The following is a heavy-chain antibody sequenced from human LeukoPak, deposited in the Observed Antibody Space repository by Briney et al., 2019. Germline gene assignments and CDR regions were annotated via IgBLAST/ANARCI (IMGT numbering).Heavy chain of an antibody. CDR1: GFIFDDYG. CDR2: INWNGGST. V-gene: IGHV3-20*04. D-gene: IGHD3-10*01. CDR3: ARMISGGSGSPDWFDP. Sequence: GGSLRLSCAASGFIFDDYGMSWVRQAPGKGLECVSAINWNGGSTAYADSVKGRFTISRDNAKNSLYLQMISLRAEDTALYYCARMISGGSGSPDWFDPWGQGTLVTVSS. J-gene: IGHJ5*02.